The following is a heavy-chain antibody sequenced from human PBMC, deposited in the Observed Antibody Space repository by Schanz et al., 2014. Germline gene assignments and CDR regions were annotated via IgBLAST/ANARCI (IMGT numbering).Heavy chain of an antibody. V-gene: IGHV1-69*04. Sequence: QLQLVQSGAEVKKPGSSVKVSCKASGYTFTSYGISWVRQAPGQGLEWMGRIIPSLGLAKYEQKFQDKVTITADTSTSTAYMDLRSLRSDDTAVYYCARDQSPYTNSSDVRYFDYWGQGSLVTVSS. CDR1: GYTFTSYG. CDR3: ARDQSPYTNSSDVRYFDY. CDR2: IIPSLGLA. J-gene: IGHJ4*02. D-gene: IGHD6-6*01.